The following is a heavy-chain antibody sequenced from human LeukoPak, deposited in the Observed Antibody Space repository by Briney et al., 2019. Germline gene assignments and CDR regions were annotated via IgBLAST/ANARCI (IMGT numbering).Heavy chain of an antibody. Sequence: ASVKVSCKASGYTFSSYGISWVRQAPGQGLEWMGSTSPYTGDTKYAERLQDRVIMTTDTSTRTAYMELRSLTSDDTAVFYCARDQYASVWGSYRPYFDFWGQGTLVTVSS. CDR2: TSPYTGDT. V-gene: IGHV1-18*04. J-gene: IGHJ4*02. D-gene: IGHD3-16*02. CDR1: GYTFSSYG. CDR3: ARDQYASVWGSYRPYFDF.